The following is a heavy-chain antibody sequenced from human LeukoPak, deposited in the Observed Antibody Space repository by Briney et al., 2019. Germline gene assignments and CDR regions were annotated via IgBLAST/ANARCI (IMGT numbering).Heavy chain of an antibody. J-gene: IGHJ4*02. CDR1: GGSISSSSYY. CDR3: ARPDSSGYSPFGY. CDR2: IYYSGST. Sequence: SETLSLTCTVSGGSISSSSYYWGWIRQPPGKGLEWIGSIYYSGSTYYNPSLKSRVTISVDTSKNQFSLKLSSVTAADTAVYYCARPDSSGYSPFGYWGQGTLVTVSS. V-gene: IGHV4-39*01. D-gene: IGHD3-22*01.